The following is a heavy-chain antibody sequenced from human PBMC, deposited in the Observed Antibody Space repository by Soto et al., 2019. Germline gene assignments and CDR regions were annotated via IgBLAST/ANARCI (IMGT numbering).Heavy chain of an antibody. CDR1: GGSIISSSHY. CDR2: IYYDGNT. Sequence: PSETLSLTCTVSGGSIISSSHYWGWIRQPPGKGLESVANIYYDGNTYYNPSLESRVTISLDTSKNQFSLRLDSVTAADTAVYYCARHFRGIEGPFDYWGQGTLVTVSS. J-gene: IGHJ4*02. CDR3: ARHFRGIEGPFDY. V-gene: IGHV4-39*01.